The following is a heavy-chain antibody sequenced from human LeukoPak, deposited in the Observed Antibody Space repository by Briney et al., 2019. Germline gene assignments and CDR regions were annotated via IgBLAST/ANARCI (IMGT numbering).Heavy chain of an antibody. V-gene: IGHV3-9*01. CDR2: ISWNSGSI. CDR3: ARVGYDFWSGYFSGMDV. Sequence: GGSLRLSCAASGFTFDDYAMHWVRQAPGKGLEWVSGISWNSGSIGYADSVKGRFTISRDNAKNSLYLQMNSLRAEDTAVYYCARVGYDFWSGYFSGMDVWGQGTTVTVSS. J-gene: IGHJ6*02. CDR1: GFTFDDYA. D-gene: IGHD3-3*01.